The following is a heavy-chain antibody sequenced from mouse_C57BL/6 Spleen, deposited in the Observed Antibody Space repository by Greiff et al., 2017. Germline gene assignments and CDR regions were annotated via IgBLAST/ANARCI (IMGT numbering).Heavy chain of an antibody. D-gene: IGHD1-1*01. V-gene: IGHV1-43*01. J-gene: IGHJ4*01. Sequence: EVQLQQSGPELVKPGASVKISCKASGYSFTGYYMHWVKQSSEKRLEWIGEINPSTGGTSYNQKFKGKATLTVDKSSSTAYMQLKSLTSEDSAVYYCASTTVAAMDYWGQGTSVTVSS. CDR2: INPSTGGT. CDR3: ASTTVAAMDY. CDR1: GYSFTGYY.